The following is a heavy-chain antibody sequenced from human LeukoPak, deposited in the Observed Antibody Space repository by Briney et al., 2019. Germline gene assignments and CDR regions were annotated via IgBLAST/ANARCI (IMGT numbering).Heavy chain of an antibody. V-gene: IGHV1-69*04. CDR1: GGTFSSYA. CDR3: ASAESPMTTGRPGAFDI. Sequence: ASVKVSCKASGGTFSSYAISWVRQAPGQGLEWMGRIIPILGIANYAQKFQGRVTITADKSTSTAYMELSSLRSEDTAVYYCASAESPMTTGRPGAFDIWGQGTMVTVSS. J-gene: IGHJ3*02. D-gene: IGHD4-17*01. CDR2: IIPILGIA.